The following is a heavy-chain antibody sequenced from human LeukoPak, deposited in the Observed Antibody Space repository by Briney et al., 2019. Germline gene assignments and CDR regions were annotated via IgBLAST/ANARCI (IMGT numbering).Heavy chain of an antibody. J-gene: IGHJ4*02. V-gene: IGHV3-23*01. CDR1: GFTYSNYA. CDR2: LGATSFGT. CDR3: VKGGWELPLPYYFDL. D-gene: IGHD1-26*01. Sequence: GGSLRLSCAASGFTYSNYAMSWVRQAPGKGLEWVSALGATSFGTYYADSVKGRFTTSRDNSNNMLYLQMNSLRVEDTAVYFCVKGGWELPLPYYFDLWGQGTLVTVSS.